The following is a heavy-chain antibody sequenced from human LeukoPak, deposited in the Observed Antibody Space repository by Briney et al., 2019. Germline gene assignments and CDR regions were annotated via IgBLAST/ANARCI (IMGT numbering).Heavy chain of an antibody. CDR2: ISGSGGST. J-gene: IGHJ6*03. Sequence: GGSLRLSCAASGFTFRSYAMSWVRPAPRKGRAWVSAISGSGGSTYYADAVKGQFTISRDNSKNTLYLQMNSLRAEDTAVYYCAKDPNYCSSTSCTKDYYYMDVWGKGTTVTVSS. CDR3: AKDPNYCSSTSCTKDYYYMDV. D-gene: IGHD2-2*01. CDR1: GFTFRSYA. V-gene: IGHV3-23*01.